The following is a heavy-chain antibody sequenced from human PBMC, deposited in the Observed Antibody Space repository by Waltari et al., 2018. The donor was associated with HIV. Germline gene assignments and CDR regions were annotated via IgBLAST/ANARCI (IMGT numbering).Heavy chain of an antibody. CDR2: IYSNATT. CDR1: WFAVINHY. D-gene: IGHD3-22*01. Sequence: EVQLVESGGGLIQPGGSLRLACAASWFAVINHYMSWVRQAPGKGLEWVSLIYSNATTYYADSVKGRFTISRDNSKNTLYLQMNSLRADDTAVYFCATVLVRTSWVITTAPFDYWGQGTLVTVSS. CDR3: ATVLVRTSWVITTAPFDY. J-gene: IGHJ4*02. V-gene: IGHV3-53*01.